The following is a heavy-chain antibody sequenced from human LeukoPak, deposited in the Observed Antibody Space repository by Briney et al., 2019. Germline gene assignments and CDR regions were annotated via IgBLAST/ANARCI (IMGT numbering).Heavy chain of an antibody. CDR1: GYTFTSSG. Sequence: ASVKVSCKASGYTFTSSGISWVRQAPGQGLEWMGWISAYNGNTNYAQKLQGRVTMTTDTSTSTAYMELRSLRSDDTAVYYCARQTDIVVVPAAIGGYNWFDPWGQGTLVTVSS. CDR3: ARQTDIVVVPAAIGGYNWFDP. CDR2: ISAYNGNT. V-gene: IGHV1-18*01. D-gene: IGHD2-2*02. J-gene: IGHJ5*02.